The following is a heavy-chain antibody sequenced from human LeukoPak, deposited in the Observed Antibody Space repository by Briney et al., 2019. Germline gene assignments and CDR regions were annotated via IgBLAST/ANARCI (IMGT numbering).Heavy chain of an antibody. CDR2: IQYDGSQK. D-gene: IGHD6-13*01. J-gene: IGHJ4*02. CDR3: AKGGTWSDY. CDR1: GFTFDSYD. Sequence: PGGSLRLSCTASGFTFDSYDMNWVRQAPGKGLEWVTFIQYDGSQKYYVDSVKGRFAISRDNSKNTMFLQMDSPRTEDTAVYYCAKGGTWSDYWGQGTLVTVSS. V-gene: IGHV3-30*02.